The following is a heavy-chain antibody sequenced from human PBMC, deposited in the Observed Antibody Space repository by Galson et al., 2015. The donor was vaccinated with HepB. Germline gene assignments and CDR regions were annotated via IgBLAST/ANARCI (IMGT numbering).Heavy chain of an antibody. CDR3: VREGYNPWNSSGLNGLDV. V-gene: IGHV3-9*01. CDR1: GFTFDEYA. Sequence: SLRLSCAASGFTFDEYAMHWVRQAPGRGLEWVSGISWNSVGIGYADSVKGRFTISRDKGKRSLYLQMNSLRVEDTALYYCVREGYNPWNSSGLNGLDVWGQGTTVTVSS. J-gene: IGHJ6*02. CDR2: ISWNSVGI. D-gene: IGHD3-22*01.